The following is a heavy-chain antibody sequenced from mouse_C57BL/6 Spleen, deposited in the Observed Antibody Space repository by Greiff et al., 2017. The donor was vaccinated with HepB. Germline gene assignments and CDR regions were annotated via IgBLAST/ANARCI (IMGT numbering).Heavy chain of an antibody. Sequence: EVKLMESGGGLVKPGGSLKLSCAASGFTFSSYAMSWVRQTPGKRLEWVATISDGGSYTYYTDNVKGRFTISRDNAKNNLYLQMSHLKYEDTAMYYCATINTVENWYFDVWGTGTTVTVSS. J-gene: IGHJ1*03. CDR1: GFTFSSYA. CDR2: ISDGGSYT. V-gene: IGHV5-4*03. D-gene: IGHD1-1*01. CDR3: ATINTVENWYFDV.